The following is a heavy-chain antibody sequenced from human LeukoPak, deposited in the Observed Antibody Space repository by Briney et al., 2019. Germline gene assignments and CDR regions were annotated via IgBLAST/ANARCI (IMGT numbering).Heavy chain of an antibody. Sequence: PSETLSLTCAVYGGSFSGYYWSWIRQPPGKGLEWIGEINHSGSTNYNPSLKSRVTISVDTSKNQFSLELSSVTAADTAVYYCARGSSSWYYFDYWGQGTLVTVSS. D-gene: IGHD6-13*01. CDR2: INHSGST. J-gene: IGHJ4*02. CDR1: GGSFSGYY. CDR3: ARGSSSWYYFDY. V-gene: IGHV4-34*01.